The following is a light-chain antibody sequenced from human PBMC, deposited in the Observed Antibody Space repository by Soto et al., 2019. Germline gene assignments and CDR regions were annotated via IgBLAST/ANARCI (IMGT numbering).Light chain of an antibody. CDR1: QSVSSSY. CDR3: QQYGSSPMST. J-gene: IGKJ2*01. CDR2: GAS. V-gene: IGKV3-20*01. Sequence: EIVLTQSPGTLSLSPGERATLSCRASQSVSSSYLAWYQQKPGQAPRLLIYGASSRATGIPERFSGSGSGTDFTLTISRLEPEDFAVYYCQQYGSSPMSTFGQGTKLEIK.